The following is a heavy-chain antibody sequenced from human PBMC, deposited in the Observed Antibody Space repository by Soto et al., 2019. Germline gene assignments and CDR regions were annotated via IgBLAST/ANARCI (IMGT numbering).Heavy chain of an antibody. V-gene: IGHV3-53*01. CDR1: GFTVSSNY. D-gene: IGHD2-2*01. CDR3: ARIADGYCSSTSCYADY. Sequence: GESLKISCAASGFTVSSNYMSWVRQAPGKGLEWVSVIYSGGSTYYADSVKGRFTISRDNSKNTLYLQMNSLRAEDTAVYYCARIADGYCSSTSCYADYWGQGTLVTVSS. J-gene: IGHJ4*02. CDR2: IYSGGST.